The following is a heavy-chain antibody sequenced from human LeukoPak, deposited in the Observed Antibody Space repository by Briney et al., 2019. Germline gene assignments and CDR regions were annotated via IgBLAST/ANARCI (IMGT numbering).Heavy chain of an antibody. CDR3: ARGAAGYSYG. CDR2: IYYSGST. V-gene: IGHV4-59*01. Sequence: SETLSLTCTVSGGSISSYYWSWIRQPPGKGLEWIGHIYYSGSTTHNPSLKSRVTISIDTSKNQFSLRLSSVTAADMAVYYCARGAAGYSYGWGQGTLVTVSS. D-gene: IGHD5-18*01. CDR1: GGSISSYY. J-gene: IGHJ4*02.